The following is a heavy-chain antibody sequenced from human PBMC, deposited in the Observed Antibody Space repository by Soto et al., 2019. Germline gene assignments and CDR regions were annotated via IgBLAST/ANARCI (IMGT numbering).Heavy chain of an antibody. CDR2: IHYSGST. CDR3: ARGGIAARKGRWFDP. CDR1: GGSLSYYY. D-gene: IGHD6-6*01. V-gene: IGHV4-59*01. Sequence: SETLSLTCTVSGGSLSYYYWTWIRQPPGKGLEWIGYIHYSGSTNYNPSLKSRVTISVDTSKNQFSLKLRSVTAADTAMYHCARGGIAARKGRWFDPWGQGAPVTAPQ. J-gene: IGHJ5*02.